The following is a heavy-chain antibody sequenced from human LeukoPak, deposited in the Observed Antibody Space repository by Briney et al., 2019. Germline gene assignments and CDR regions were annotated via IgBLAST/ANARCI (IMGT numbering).Heavy chain of an antibody. CDR1: GFTFSSYS. CDR2: ISSSSSTI. Sequence: GSLRLSCAASGFTFSSYSMNWVRQAPGKGLEWVSYISSSSSTIYYADSVKGRFTISRDNAKNSLYLQMNSLRAEDTAVYYCARDQQGRFLEWLNWFDPWGQGTLVTVSS. CDR3: ARDQQGRFLEWLNWFDP. J-gene: IGHJ5*02. D-gene: IGHD3-3*01. V-gene: IGHV3-48*01.